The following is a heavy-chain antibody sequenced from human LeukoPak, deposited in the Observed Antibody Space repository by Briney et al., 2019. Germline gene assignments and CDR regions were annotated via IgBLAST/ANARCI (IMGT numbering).Heavy chain of an antibody. Sequence: SETLSLTCTVSVGPITTYYWNWIRHPPGKGLEWIGHVYYSVSTYYNPSLESRVTLFVDTTKSQFSLKLSSVTAADTAVYYCAASYSTSWPEIDYWGQGTLVTVSS. CDR2: VYYSVST. V-gene: IGHV4-59*04. D-gene: IGHD6-13*01. CDR3: AASYSTSWPEIDY. CDR1: VGPITTYY. J-gene: IGHJ4*02.